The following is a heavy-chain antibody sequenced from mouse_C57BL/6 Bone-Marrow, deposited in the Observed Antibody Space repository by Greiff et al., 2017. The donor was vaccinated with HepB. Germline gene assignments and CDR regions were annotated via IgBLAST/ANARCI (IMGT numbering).Heavy chain of an antibody. CDR3: ARHYYGYFDY. Sequence: DVMLVESGGDLVKPGGSLKLSCAASGFTFSSYGMSWVRQTPDKRLEWVATISSGGSYTYYPDSVKGRFTISRDNAKNTLYLQMSSLKSEDTAMYYCARHYYGYFDYWGQGTTLTVSS. J-gene: IGHJ2*01. CDR1: GFTFSSYG. CDR2: ISSGGSYT. V-gene: IGHV5-6*02. D-gene: IGHD1-1*01.